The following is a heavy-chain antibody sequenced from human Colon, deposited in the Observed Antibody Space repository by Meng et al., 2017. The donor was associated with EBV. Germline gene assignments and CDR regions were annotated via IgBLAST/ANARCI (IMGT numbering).Heavy chain of an antibody. D-gene: IGHD2-21*01. V-gene: IGHV4-4*03. CDR3: ARVWQSLTAFFDS. J-gene: IGHJ4*02. CDR2: VYHTGST. Sequence: GPLQDAGPGHVKPRGTRALTCAVSGGSSSSSHWWTWVRQPPGKGLEWMGEVYHTGSTKYNPSLKSRLTISVDKSKNQFSLNLTSVTAADTAVYYCARVWQSLTAFFDSWGQGTLVTVSS. CDR1: GGSSSSSHW.